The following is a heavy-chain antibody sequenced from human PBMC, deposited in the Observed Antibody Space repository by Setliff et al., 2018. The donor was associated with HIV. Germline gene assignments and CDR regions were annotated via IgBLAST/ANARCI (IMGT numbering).Heavy chain of an antibody. J-gene: IGHJ4*02. V-gene: IGHV4-59*12. CDR1: GGSMSSYY. D-gene: IGHD3-3*01. Sequence: SETLSLTCTVSGGSMSSYYWSWIRQPPGKGLEWIGDIYYSGSTNYNPSLESRVTISIDTSKNQFSLKLSSLTAADTAVYYCARGGLGVVTSFDSWGPGTLVTVSS. CDR3: ARGGLGVVTSFDS. CDR2: IYYSGST.